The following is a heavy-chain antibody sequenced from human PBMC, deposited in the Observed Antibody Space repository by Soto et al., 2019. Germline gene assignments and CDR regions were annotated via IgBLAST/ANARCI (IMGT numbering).Heavy chain of an antibody. CDR1: GFTFHDYT. CDR2: VSWDDYST. J-gene: IGHJ4*02. CDR3: AKGFYNSAGGYYFDT. D-gene: IGHD3-22*01. V-gene: IGHV3-43*01. Sequence: EVQLVESGGVVVQPGGSLRLSCAGSGFTFHDYTMHWVRQTPGKGLEWVSLVSWDDYSTLYADSVKGRFTVSRDNSKNSLYLQMNSLRTEDTALYHCAKGFYNSAGGYYFDTWGQGTLVTVSS.